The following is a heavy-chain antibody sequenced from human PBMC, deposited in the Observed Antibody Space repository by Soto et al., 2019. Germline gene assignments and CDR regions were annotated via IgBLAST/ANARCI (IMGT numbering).Heavy chain of an antibody. V-gene: IGHV3-23*01. CDR2: ISGSGGST. D-gene: IGHD3-10*01. Sequence: EVQLLESGGGLVQPGGSLRLSCAASGFTFRSHGMSWVRQAQGKGLEWVSSISGSGGSTYYADSVKGRFTISRDNSKNTLYLQMNSLRVEDTAVYYCAKAAYYYGSGSYFPFDYWGQGTLVTVSS. CDR1: GFTFRSHG. CDR3: AKAAYYYGSGSYFPFDY. J-gene: IGHJ4*02.